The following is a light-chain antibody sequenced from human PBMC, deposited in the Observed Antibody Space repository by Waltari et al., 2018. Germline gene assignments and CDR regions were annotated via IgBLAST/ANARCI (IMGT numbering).Light chain of an antibody. J-gene: IGKJ2*01. CDR2: KAS. CDR3: QQYNSYSYT. CDR1: QSISSW. Sequence: RVTITCRASQSISSWLAWYQQKPWKAPKLLIYKASSLESGVPSRFSGSGSGTEFTLTISSLQPDDFATYYCQQYNSYSYTFGQGTKLEIK. V-gene: IGKV1-5*03.